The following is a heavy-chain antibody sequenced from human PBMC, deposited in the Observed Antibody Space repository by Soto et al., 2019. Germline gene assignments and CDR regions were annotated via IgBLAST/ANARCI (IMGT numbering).Heavy chain of an antibody. CDR1: GYTFTSYG. D-gene: IGHD2-15*01. V-gene: IGHV1-18*01. CDR3: ARGVGYCSGGSCAHWFDP. J-gene: IGHJ5*02. CDR2: ISAYNGNT. Sequence: ASVKVSCKASGYTFTSYGISWVRQAPGQGLEWMGWISAYNGNTNYAQKLQGRVTMTTDTSTSTAYMELRSLRSDDTAVYYCARGVGYCSGGSCAHWFDPWGQGTLVTVSS.